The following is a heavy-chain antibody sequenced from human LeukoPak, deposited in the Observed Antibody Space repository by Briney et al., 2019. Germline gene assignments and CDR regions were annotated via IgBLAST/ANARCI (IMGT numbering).Heavy chain of an antibody. V-gene: IGHV1-69*05. D-gene: IGHD3-22*01. CDR1: GYTFSGYY. Sequence: GASVKVSCKASGYTFSGYYIHWVRQAPGQGLEWMGGIIPIFGTANYAQKFQGRVTITTDESTSTAYMELSSLRSEDTAVYYCARDFRDSSGYSHAEYFQHWGQGTLVTVSS. CDR3: ARDFRDSSGYSHAEYFQH. J-gene: IGHJ1*01. CDR2: IIPIFGTA.